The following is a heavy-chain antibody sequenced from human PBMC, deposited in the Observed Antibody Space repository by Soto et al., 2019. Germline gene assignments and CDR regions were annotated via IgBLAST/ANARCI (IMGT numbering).Heavy chain of an antibody. D-gene: IGHD4-17*01. CDR3: ASCPPTTVTTLPYYYSYMDV. Sequence: QVQLQESGPGLVKPSLTLSLTCAVASGSISSSNWWSWVRQLPGKGMEWIGEIYHSGSTNYNPSRKRRVTISLDKSKNHFALNLSSVTAADTAVYYCASCPPTTVTTLPYYYSYMDVWGKGTTVTVSS. CDR1: SGSISSSNW. J-gene: IGHJ6*03. CDR2: IYHSGST. V-gene: IGHV4-4*02.